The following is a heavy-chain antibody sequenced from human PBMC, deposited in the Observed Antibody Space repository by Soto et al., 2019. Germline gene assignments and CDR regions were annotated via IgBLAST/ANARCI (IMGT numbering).Heavy chain of an antibody. D-gene: IGHD2-15*01. Sequence: PSETLSLTCTVSGGSISSGDYYWSWIRQPPGKGLEWIGYIYYSGSTYYNPSLKSRVTISVDTSKNQFPLKLSSVTAADTAVYYCARGSGGIVVVVAATPGNWFDPWGQGTLVTVSS. CDR2: IYYSGST. CDR1: GGSISSGDYY. CDR3: ARGSGGIVVVVAATPGNWFDP. J-gene: IGHJ5*02. V-gene: IGHV4-30-4*01.